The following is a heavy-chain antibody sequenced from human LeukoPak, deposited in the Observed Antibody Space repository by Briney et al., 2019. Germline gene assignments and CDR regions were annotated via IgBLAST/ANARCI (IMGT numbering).Heavy chain of an antibody. D-gene: IGHD4-17*01. CDR3: AKDRARMVATVITLAY. J-gene: IGHJ4*02. CDR2: IWYEGSKK. V-gene: IGHV3-33*06. Sequence: GGSLRLSCAPSGFTFSSYGMHWVRHAPHKRLEWVAVIWYEGSKKNYTDSVKGPFTPSRDNSKNTLYLQMSSLRAEDMAVYYCAKDRARMVATVITLAYWGQGTLVTVSS. CDR1: GFTFSSYG.